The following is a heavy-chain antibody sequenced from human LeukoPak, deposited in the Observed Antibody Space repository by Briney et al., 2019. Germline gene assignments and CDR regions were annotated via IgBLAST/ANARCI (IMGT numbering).Heavy chain of an antibody. CDR2: IYYSGST. Sequence: PSETLSLTCTVSGGSISSYYWSWIRQPPGKVLEWIGYIYYSGSTNYNPSLKSRVTISLDKSKNQFSLKLSSVTAADTAVYYCARNGINSYDSTVQNFWGQGTLVTVSS. J-gene: IGHJ4*02. V-gene: IGHV4-59*12. D-gene: IGHD3-22*01. CDR3: ARNGINSYDSTVQNF. CDR1: GGSISSYY.